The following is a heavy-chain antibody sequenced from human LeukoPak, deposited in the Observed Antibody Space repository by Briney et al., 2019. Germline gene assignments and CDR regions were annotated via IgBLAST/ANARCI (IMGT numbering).Heavy chain of an antibody. CDR2: ISSRSRDV. CDR3: ARRLPYSSGWGSDF. CDR1: GFIFSSYN. V-gene: IGHV3-21*06. D-gene: IGHD6-19*01. J-gene: IGHJ4*02. Sequence: GGSLRLSCAASGFIFSSYNMNWVRQAPGKGLEWVSSISSRSRDVYYADSVEGRFTISRDNTKSSLFLQMDSLRAEDTAVYYCARRLPYSSGWGSDFWGQGTLVTVSS.